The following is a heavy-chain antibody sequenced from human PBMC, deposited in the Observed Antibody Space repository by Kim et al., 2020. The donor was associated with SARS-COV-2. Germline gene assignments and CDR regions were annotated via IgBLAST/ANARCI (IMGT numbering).Heavy chain of an antibody. CDR1: GFTFSSYA. CDR2: ISGSGGST. D-gene: IGHD3-9*01. Sequence: GGSLRLSCAASGFTFSSYAMSWVRQAPGKGLEWVSAISGSGGSTYYADSVKGRFTIPRDNSKNTLYLQMNSLRAEDTAVYYCAKEELDILTGYYAPWGFWGQGTLVTVSS. V-gene: IGHV3-23*01. CDR3: AKEELDILTGYYAPWGF. J-gene: IGHJ4*02.